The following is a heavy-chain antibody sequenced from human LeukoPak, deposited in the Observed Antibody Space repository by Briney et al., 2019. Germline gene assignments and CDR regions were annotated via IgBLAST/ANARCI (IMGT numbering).Heavy chain of an antibody. V-gene: IGHV4-39*01. J-gene: IGHJ5*02. CDR2: IYYSGST. CDR3: ARTARDWLDP. Sequence: SETLSLTCTVSGGSISSSSYYWGWIRQPPGKGLEWTGSIYYSGSTYYNPSLKSRVTISVDTSKNQFSLKLSSVTAADTAVYYCARTARDWLDPWGQGTLVTVSS. CDR1: GGSISSSSYY.